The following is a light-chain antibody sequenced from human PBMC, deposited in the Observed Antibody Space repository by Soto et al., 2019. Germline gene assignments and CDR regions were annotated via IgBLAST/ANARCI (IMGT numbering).Light chain of an antibody. CDR2: DAS. J-gene: IGKJ5*01. V-gene: IGKV3-11*01. Sequence: EIVLTHSPGTLSLSPGEIATLSCRASQYITIYLAWYQQKPGQAPRLLIDDASNRATGIPARFSGSGSGTDFTLTISSLEPDDFAVYYCQQRADWPITFGQGTRLEI. CDR1: QYITIY. CDR3: QQRADWPIT.